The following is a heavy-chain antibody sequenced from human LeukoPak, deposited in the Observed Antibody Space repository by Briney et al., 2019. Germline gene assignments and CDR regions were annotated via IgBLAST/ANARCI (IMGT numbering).Heavy chain of an antibody. Sequence: ASVKVSCKASGYTFTGYYMHWVRQAPGQGLEWMGWINPNSGGTNYAQEFQGRVTMTRDTSISTAYMELSRLRSDDTAVYYCGRSDTAMVYSDYWGQGTLVTVSS. V-gene: IGHV1-2*02. CDR2: INPNSGGT. J-gene: IGHJ4*02. CDR3: GRSDTAMVYSDY. D-gene: IGHD5-18*01. CDR1: GYTFTGYY.